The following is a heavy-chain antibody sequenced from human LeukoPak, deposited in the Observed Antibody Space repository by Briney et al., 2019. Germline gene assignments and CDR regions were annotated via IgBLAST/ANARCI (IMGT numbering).Heavy chain of an antibody. D-gene: IGHD5-18*01. CDR1: GGSISSSNW. CDR2: FYHSGRT. J-gene: IGHJ4*02. CDR3: ARASFNSYGIDGFDY. Sequence: SETLSLTCAVSGGSISSSNWWSWVRQPPGKGLDWIGEFYHSGRTNYNPSLKSRVTISVDPSKNQFSLKLNSVPAPDRALYYCARASFNSYGIDGFDYWGQGALVTVSS. V-gene: IGHV4-4*02.